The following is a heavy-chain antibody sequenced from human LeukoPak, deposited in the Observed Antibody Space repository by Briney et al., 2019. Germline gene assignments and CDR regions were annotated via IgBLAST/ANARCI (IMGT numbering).Heavy chain of an antibody. CDR3: ARGYSSSWNYFDY. J-gene: IGHJ4*02. CDR2: VFDSGGT. Sequence: SETLSLTCTVSGGSISNYWWSWIRQPPGKGLEWIGYVFDSGGTNYNPSLKGRVTISVDTSKKQFSLKLSSVTAADTAVYYCARGYSSSWNYFDYGGQGTLSPSPQ. V-gene: IGHV4-59*01. CDR1: GGSISNYW. D-gene: IGHD6-13*01.